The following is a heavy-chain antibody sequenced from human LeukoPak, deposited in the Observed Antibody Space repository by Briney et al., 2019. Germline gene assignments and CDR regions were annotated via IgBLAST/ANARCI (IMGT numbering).Heavy chain of an antibody. CDR1: GFTFSSYS. D-gene: IGHD6-13*01. CDR3: ARGQLVTNDAFDI. J-gene: IGHJ3*02. V-gene: IGHV3-48*01. Sequence: GGSLRLSCAASGFTFSSYSMNWVRQAPGKGLEWVSYISSSSSTIYYADSVKGRFTISRDNAKNSLYLQMNSLRAEDTAVYYCARGQLVTNDAFDIWGQGTMVTVSS. CDR2: ISSSSSTI.